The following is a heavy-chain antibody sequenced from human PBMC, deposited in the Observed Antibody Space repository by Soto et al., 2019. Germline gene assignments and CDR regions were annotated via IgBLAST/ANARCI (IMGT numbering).Heavy chain of an antibody. CDR3: AKDLEHCSGGSCYSLDY. J-gene: IGHJ4*02. V-gene: IGHV3-43*01. CDR2: ISWDGGST. D-gene: IGHD2-15*01. CDR1: GFTFDDYT. Sequence: GGSLRLSCAASGFTFDDYTMHWVRQAPGKGLEWVSLISWDGGSTYYAESVKGRFTISRDNSKNSLYLQMNSLRTEDTALYYCAKDLEHCSGGSCYSLDYWGQGTLVTVSS.